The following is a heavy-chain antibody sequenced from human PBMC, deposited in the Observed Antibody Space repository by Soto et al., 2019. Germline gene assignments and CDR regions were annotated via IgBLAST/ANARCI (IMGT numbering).Heavy chain of an antibody. V-gene: IGHV1-69*01. J-gene: IGHJ6*02. CDR3: ARTIAVAGTSYYYCGMDV. Sequence: QVQLVQSGAEVKKPGSSVKVSCKASGGTFSSYAISWVRQAPGQGLEWMGGIIPIFGTANYAQKFQGRVTITGDEYTSTAYMELSSLRSEDTAVYYCARTIAVAGTSYYYCGMDVWGQGTTVTVSS. D-gene: IGHD6-19*01. CDR1: GGTFSSYA. CDR2: IIPIFGTA.